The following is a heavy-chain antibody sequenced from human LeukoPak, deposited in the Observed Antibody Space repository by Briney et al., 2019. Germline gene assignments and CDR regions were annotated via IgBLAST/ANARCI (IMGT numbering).Heavy chain of an antibody. CDR1: EFTFSSNY. CDR2: IYSGGST. V-gene: IGHV3-53*01. D-gene: IGHD3-10*01. Sequence: GGSLRLSCAASEFTFSSNYMSWVPQTPGKGLEWVSVIYSGGSTYYADSVKGRFTISRDNSKNTLYLQMNSLRAEDTAVYYCARDPSFSVPYYYYGMDVWGQGTTVTVSS. CDR3: ARDPSFSVPYYYYGMDV. J-gene: IGHJ6*02.